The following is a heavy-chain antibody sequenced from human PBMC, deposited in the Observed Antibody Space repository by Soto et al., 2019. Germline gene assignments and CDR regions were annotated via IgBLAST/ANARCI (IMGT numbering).Heavy chain of an antibody. CDR1: GFTFSSYA. Sequence: GGSLRLSCAASGFTFSSYAMSWVRQAPGKGLEWVSAISGSGGSTYYADSVKGRFTISRDNSKNTLYLQMNSLRAEDTAVYYCARVEDDYSNYGNYYYYGMDVWDQGTTVTVSS. V-gene: IGHV3-23*01. D-gene: IGHD4-4*01. J-gene: IGHJ6*02. CDR2: ISGSGGST. CDR3: ARVEDDYSNYGNYYYYGMDV.